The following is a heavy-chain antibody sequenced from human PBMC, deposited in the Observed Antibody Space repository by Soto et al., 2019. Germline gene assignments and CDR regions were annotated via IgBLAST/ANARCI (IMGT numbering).Heavy chain of an antibody. CDR1: GGSFSGHS. CDR2: IHQSGFT. V-gene: IGHV4-34*01. CDR3: AREFCGRSTSYGLYYFEY. D-gene: IGHD5-18*01. Sequence: QVQLQQWGAGLLKPSETLSLTCAVYGGSFSGHSLSWIRQPPGKGLEWIGEIHQSGFTNYNPSLKRRVTISIDTSKNQVSLELNSVTAADTAVYYCAREFCGRSTSYGLYYFEYWGLGTLVTVSS. J-gene: IGHJ4*02.